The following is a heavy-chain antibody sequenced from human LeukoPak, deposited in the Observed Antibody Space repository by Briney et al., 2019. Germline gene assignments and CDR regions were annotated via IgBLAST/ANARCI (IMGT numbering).Heavy chain of an antibody. CDR2: IGTAGDT. Sequence: GGSLRLSCEASGFTFSSYDMHWVRQATGKGLEWVSAIGTAGDTYYPGSVKGRFTISRENAKNSLYLQMNSLRAGDTAVYYCARSRGYCSSTSCFGAFDIWGQGTMVTVSS. D-gene: IGHD2-2*01. V-gene: IGHV3-13*01. CDR1: GFTFSSYD. CDR3: ARSRGYCSSTSCFGAFDI. J-gene: IGHJ3*02.